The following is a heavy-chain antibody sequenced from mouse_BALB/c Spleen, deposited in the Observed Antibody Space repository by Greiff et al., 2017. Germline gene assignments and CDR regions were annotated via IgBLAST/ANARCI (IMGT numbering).Heavy chain of an antibody. V-gene: IGHV1-82*01. CDR3: ARSDDYGSSYAMDY. Sequence: VQLQQSGPELVKPGASVKISCKASGYAFSSSWMNWVKPRPGQGLEWIGRIYPGDGDTNYNGKFKGKATLTADKSSSTAYMQLSSLTSVDSAVYFCARSDDYGSSYAMDYWGQGTSVTVSS. J-gene: IGHJ4*01. D-gene: IGHD1-1*01. CDR2: IYPGDGDT. CDR1: GYAFSSSW.